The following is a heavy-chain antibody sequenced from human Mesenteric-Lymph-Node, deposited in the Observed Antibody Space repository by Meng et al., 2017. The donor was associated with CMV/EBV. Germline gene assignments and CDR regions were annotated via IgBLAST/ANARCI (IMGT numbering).Heavy chain of an antibody. CDR1: GYTFTSYY. Sequence: ASVKVSCKASGYTFTSYYMHWVRQAPGQGLEWMGIINPSGGSTSYAQKFQGRVTMTRDTSTSTVYMELSSLRSEDTAVYYCASDISGGLDYDYVWGSYRRGSFDYWGQGTLVTVSS. V-gene: IGHV1-46*01. D-gene: IGHD3-16*02. J-gene: IGHJ4*02. CDR2: INPSGGST. CDR3: ASDISGGLDYDYVWGSYRRGSFDY.